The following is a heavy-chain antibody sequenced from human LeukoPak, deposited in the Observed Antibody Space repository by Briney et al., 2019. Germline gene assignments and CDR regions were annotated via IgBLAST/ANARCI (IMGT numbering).Heavy chain of an antibody. CDR2: IIPIFGTA. V-gene: IGHV1-69*13. J-gene: IGHJ6*03. D-gene: IGHD1-26*01. CDR3: ASKLVGATVGYYYYMDV. CDR1: GYSLTELS. Sequence: SVKVSCKVSGYSLTELSMHWVRQAPGKGLEWMGGIIPIFGTANYAQKFQGRVTITADESTSTAYMELSSLRSEDTAVYYCASKLVGATVGYYYYMDVWGKGTTVTVSS.